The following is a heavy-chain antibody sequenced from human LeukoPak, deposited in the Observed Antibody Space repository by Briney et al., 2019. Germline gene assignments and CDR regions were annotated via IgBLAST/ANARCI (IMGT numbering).Heavy chain of an antibody. CDR2: MYPGDSDT. CDR1: GYSFTSYW. V-gene: IGHV5-51*01. Sequence: GESLKISCQGSGYSFTSYWVGWVRQMPGKGLEWMGIMYPGDSDTRYSPSFQGQVTISADKSISTAYLQWSSLKASDTAIYYCARRDGYYMGAFDIWGRGTMVTVSS. D-gene: IGHD5-24*01. CDR3: ARRDGYYMGAFDI. J-gene: IGHJ3*02.